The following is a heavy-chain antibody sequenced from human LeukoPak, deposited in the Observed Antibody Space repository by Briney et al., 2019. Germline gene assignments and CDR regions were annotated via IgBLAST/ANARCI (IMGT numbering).Heavy chain of an antibody. CDR2: INHSGST. D-gene: IGHD3-10*01. CDR1: GGSISSSNYY. CDR3: ARDLALQWFGEAYYYYYYTDV. J-gene: IGHJ6*03. Sequence: SETLSLTCTVSGGSISSSNYYWGWIRQPPGRGLEWIGEINHSGSTNYNPPLKSRVTMSVDTSKNQFSLKLSSVTAADTAVYYCARDLALQWFGEAYYYYYYTDVWGKGTTVTISS. V-gene: IGHV4-39*07.